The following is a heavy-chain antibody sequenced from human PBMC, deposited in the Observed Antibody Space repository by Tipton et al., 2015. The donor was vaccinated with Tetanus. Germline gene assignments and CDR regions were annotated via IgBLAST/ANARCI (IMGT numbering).Heavy chain of an antibody. J-gene: IGHJ4*02. Sequence: TLSLTCNVSGDSISGRNSYWGWIRQPPGKGLGWIATFYYGGNTYYHPSLRSRLTISPNTSRNQFSLKLTPMTAADTAVYYCVRHGGLVGICFPCWGQGILVPVYS. CDR3: VRHGGLVGICFPC. D-gene: IGHD3-16*01. CDR2: FYYGGNT. V-gene: IGHV4-39*01. CDR1: GDSISGRNSY.